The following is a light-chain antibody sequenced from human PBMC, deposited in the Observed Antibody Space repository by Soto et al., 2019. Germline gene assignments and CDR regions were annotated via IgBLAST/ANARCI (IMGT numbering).Light chain of an antibody. Sequence: QSVLTQPPSASGTPGQRVTISCSGSSSNIGSNTVNWYQQLPRTAPKVLIYSNNQRSSGVPDRFSGSKSGTSASLAISGLHSEDEADYYCAAWDGSLNVYVFGTGTKVTVL. CDR2: SNN. CDR3: AAWDGSLNVYV. J-gene: IGLJ1*01. CDR1: SSNIGSNT. V-gene: IGLV1-44*01.